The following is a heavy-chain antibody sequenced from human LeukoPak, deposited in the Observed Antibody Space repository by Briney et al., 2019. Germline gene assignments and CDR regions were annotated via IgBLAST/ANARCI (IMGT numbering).Heavy chain of an antibody. J-gene: IGHJ3*02. CDR3: ARVRYYYDSSGYYYGVCAFDI. CDR1: GYTFTSYG. D-gene: IGHD3-22*01. V-gene: IGHV1-18*01. CDR2: ISAYNGNT. Sequence: GASVKVSCKASGYTFTSYGISWVRQAPGQGLEWMGWISAYNGNTNYAQKLQGRVTMTTDTSTSTACMELRSLRSDDTAVYYCARVRYYYDSSGYYYGVCAFDIWGQGTMVTVSS.